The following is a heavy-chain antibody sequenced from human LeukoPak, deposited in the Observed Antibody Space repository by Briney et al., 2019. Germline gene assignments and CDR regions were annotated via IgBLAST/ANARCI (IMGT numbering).Heavy chain of an antibody. V-gene: IGHV1-8*03. CDR3: ARGGYYGSGSYYEDTGDY. CDR2: MNPNSGNT. D-gene: IGHD3-10*01. CDR1: GYTFTSYD. Sequence: ASVKVSCKASGYTFTSYDINWVRQATGQGLEWMGWMNPNSGNTGYAQKSQGRVTITRNTSISTAYMELSSLRSEDTAVYYCARGGYYGSGSYYEDTGDYWGQGTLVTVSS. J-gene: IGHJ4*02.